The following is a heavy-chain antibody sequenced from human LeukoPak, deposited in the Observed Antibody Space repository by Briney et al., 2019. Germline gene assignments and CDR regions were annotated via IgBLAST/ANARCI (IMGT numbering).Heavy chain of an antibody. V-gene: IGHV3-30*03. Sequence: GGSLRLSCAASGFTFSSYGMHWVRQAPGKGLEWVAVISYDGSNKYYADSVKGRFTISRDNSKNTLYLQMNSLRAEDTAVYYCARDGYCSSTSCSEGIEVVVAAKRGGMDVWGKGTTVTVSS. D-gene: IGHD2-2*03. CDR3: ARDGYCSSTSCSEGIEVVVAAKRGGMDV. J-gene: IGHJ6*04. CDR1: GFTFSSYG. CDR2: ISYDGSNK.